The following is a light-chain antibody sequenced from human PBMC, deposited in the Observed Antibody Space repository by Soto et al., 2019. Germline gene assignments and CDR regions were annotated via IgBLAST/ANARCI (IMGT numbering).Light chain of an antibody. J-gene: IGKJ2*01. CDR3: QQYNNWPPYT. CDR1: QSVSRK. Sequence: EIVMTQSPATPSVSPGERATLSCRASQSVSRKVAWYQQKPGQAPRLLIYGSSTRATGIPARFSGSGSGTEFTLTISSLQSEDFAVYYCQQYNNWPPYTFGQGTKLEIK. CDR2: GSS. V-gene: IGKV3-15*01.